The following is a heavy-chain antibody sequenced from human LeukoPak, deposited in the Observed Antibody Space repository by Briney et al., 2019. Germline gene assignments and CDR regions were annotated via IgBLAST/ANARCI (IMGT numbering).Heavy chain of an antibody. CDR2: IYHSGST. CDR3: ARVSSTTSYDY. CDR1: GGSISSSSYY. Sequence: PSETLSLTCTVSGGSISSSSYYWDWIRQPLGKGLEWIGRIYHSGSTNYNPSLKSRVTMSIDTSENQFSLKLSSVTAADTAIYYCARVSSTTSYDYWGQGTLVTVSS. V-gene: IGHV4-39*07. D-gene: IGHD1-14*01. J-gene: IGHJ4*02.